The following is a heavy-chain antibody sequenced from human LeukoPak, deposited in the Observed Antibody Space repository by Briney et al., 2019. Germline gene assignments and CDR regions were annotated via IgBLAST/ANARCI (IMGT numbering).Heavy chain of an antibody. CDR3: ARDRPVDSEMVGAFDI. CDR1: GFTLRSYS. D-gene: IGHD5-18*01. CDR2: IISSSNYI. V-gene: IGHV3-21*01. J-gene: IGHJ3*02. Sequence: GGSLRLSCAASGFTLRSYSISWVRQAPGKGPEWVSSIISSSNYIYYADSVKGRFTISRDNAKDSLFLQMDSLRPEDTAVYYCARDRPVDSEMVGAFDIWGQGTMVTVSS.